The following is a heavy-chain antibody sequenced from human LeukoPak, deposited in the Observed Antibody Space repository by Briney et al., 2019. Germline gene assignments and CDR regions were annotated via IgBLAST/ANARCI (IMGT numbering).Heavy chain of an antibody. J-gene: IGHJ4*02. V-gene: IGHV4-61*01. CDR2: IYYSGGT. Sequence: SETLSLTCTVSGGSVSSGSYYWSWIRQPPGKTLEWIGHIYYSGGTNYNPSLKSRVTISVDPSRNQFSLKLTSVTAADTAVYYCARGIFYYYGSSGYYHFDYWGQGTQVTVSS. CDR1: GGSVSSGSYY. CDR3: ARGIFYYYGSSGYYHFDY. D-gene: IGHD3-22*01.